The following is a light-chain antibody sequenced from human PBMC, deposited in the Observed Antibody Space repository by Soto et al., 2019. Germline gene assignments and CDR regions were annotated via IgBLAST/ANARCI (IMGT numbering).Light chain of an antibody. Sequence: IQLTQSPSTMSASVGDRVTITCRASQGIGTALAWYHQRPGNSPDLLVYDASTLQSGVPSRFSGSGSETDFSLTISGLQPEDFGHYYCQQFNTKPLTFGGGTRVEIK. V-gene: IGKV1-13*02. CDR1: QGIGTA. CDR2: DAS. CDR3: QQFNTKPLT. J-gene: IGKJ4*01.